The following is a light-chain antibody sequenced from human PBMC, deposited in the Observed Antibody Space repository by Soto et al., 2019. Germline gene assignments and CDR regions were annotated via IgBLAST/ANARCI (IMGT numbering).Light chain of an antibody. V-gene: IGLV2-23*01. J-gene: IGLJ2*01. CDR3: CSYAGSPCVV. CDR1: SSDVGSYNL. Sequence: QSALTQPASVSGSPGQSITISCTGTSSDVGSYNLVSWYQQHPGKAPKLMIYEGSKRPSGVSNRFSGSKSGNTASLTISGLQAEDEADYYCCSYAGSPCVVFGGGTKLTVL. CDR2: EGS.